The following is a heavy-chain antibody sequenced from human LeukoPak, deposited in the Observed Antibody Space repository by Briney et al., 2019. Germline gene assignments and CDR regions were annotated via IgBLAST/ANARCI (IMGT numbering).Heavy chain of an antibody. D-gene: IGHD6-19*01. CDR2: IYPGDSDT. V-gene: IGHV5-51*01. CDR1: GYSFTNYW. Sequence: TGESLKISCTGSGYSFTNYWIGWVRQMPGKGLEWMGIIYPGDSDTRYSPSFRGQVTISADKSTSTAFLQWRSLKASDTGMYYCAKGQQWLVRGNWFDPWGQGTLVTVSS. CDR3: AKGQQWLVRGNWFDP. J-gene: IGHJ5*02.